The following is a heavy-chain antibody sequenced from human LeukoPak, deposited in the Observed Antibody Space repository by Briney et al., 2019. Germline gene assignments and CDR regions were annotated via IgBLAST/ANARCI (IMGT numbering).Heavy chain of an antibody. V-gene: IGHV3-30*02. Sequence: PGGSLRLSCAASGFTFSNYGIHWARQAPGKGLEWVAFIRYDGSNKYYADSVKGRFTISRDNSKNTLYLQMNSLRAEDTAVYYCARYPTPGSGTSYWGQGTLVTVSS. D-gene: IGHD3-10*01. CDR1: GFTFSNYG. CDR2: IRYDGSNK. CDR3: ARYPTPGSGTSY. J-gene: IGHJ4*02.